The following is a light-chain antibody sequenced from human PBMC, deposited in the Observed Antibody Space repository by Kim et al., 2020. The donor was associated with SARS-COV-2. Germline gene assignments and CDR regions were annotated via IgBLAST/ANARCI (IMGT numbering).Light chain of an antibody. CDR2: AAS. CDR1: QPINTY. CDR3: QQSNATPPT. Sequence: ASVGDRVTITCRASQPINTYLTWYQHKPGRAPSLLIYAASHLQRGVPSRFSATGAGTDFTLTITSLQPEDLATYYCQQSNATPPTFGQGTKVDIK. V-gene: IGKV1-39*01. J-gene: IGKJ1*01.